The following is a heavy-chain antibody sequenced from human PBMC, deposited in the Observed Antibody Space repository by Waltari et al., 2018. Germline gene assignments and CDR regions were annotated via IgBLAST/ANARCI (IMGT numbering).Heavy chain of an antibody. J-gene: IGHJ6*02. CDR3: ARHESSSGYYGMDV. Sequence: QVQLQESGPGLVKPSETLSLTCTVSGGSISSYYWSWIRQPPGKGLEWIGYIYYSGSTNYNPSRESGVTSSVDPSKGQFSLKVSSVTAADTAVYYCARHESSSGYYGMDVWGQGTTVTVSS. V-gene: IGHV4-59*08. CDR1: GGSISSYY. CDR2: IYYSGST. D-gene: IGHD3-10*01.